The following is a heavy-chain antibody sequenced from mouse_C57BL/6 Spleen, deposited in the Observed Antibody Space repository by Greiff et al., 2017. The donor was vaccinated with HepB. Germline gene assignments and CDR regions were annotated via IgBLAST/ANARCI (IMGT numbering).Heavy chain of an antibody. CDR3: ARGGSNSAWFAY. D-gene: IGHD1-1*02. Sequence: QVQLQQPGAELVMPGASVKLSCKASGYTFTSYWMHWVKQRPGQGLEWIGEIDPSDSYTNYNQKFKGKSTLTVDKSSSTAYMQLSSLTSEDSAVYYCARGGSNSAWFAYWGQGTLVTVSA. CDR2: IDPSDSYT. CDR1: GYTFTSYW. V-gene: IGHV1-69*01. J-gene: IGHJ3*01.